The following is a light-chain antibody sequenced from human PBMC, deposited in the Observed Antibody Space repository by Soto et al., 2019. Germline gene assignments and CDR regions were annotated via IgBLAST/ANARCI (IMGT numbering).Light chain of an antibody. Sequence: EIVLTQSSGTLSLSPGERATLSCRASQSVSSSYLAWYQQKPGQAPRLLIYGASSRATGIPDRFSGSGSGTDFTLTISGLEPEDFAVYYCQHYAMSPPFTFGPGTKVDIK. CDR2: GAS. V-gene: IGKV3-20*01. CDR3: QHYAMSPPFT. CDR1: QSVSSSY. J-gene: IGKJ3*01.